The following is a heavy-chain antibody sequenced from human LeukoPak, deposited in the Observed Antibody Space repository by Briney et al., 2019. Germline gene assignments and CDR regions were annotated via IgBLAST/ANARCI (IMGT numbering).Heavy chain of an antibody. CDR3: ARRLLVPAAVLDY. V-gene: IGHV4-39*01. D-gene: IGHD2-2*01. J-gene: IGHJ4*02. CDR1: GGSISSSSDD. CDR2: IYYSGNT. Sequence: PSETLSLTCTVSGGSISSSSDDWGWIRQPPGTGLEWIGDIYYSGNTNYNPSLKSRVTISVDTSKNQFSLKVRSVTAADTAVYYCARRLLVPAAVLDYWGRGTLVTVSS.